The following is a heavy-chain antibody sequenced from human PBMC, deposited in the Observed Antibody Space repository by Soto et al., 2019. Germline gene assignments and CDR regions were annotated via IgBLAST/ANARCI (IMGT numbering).Heavy chain of an antibody. Sequence: QVQLQESGPGLVKPSGTLSLTCAVSSGSITSHNWWSWVRQPPGKGLEWIGEIYHSGSSNYNPYLKSRVIISVDKSKNQFSLKLISVTAAVTAVYYCARDYGDSSPWPAFDIWGQGTMVTVSS. CDR3: ARDYGDSSPWPAFDI. CDR2: IYHSGSS. V-gene: IGHV4-4*02. D-gene: IGHD4-17*01. CDR1: SGSITSHNW. J-gene: IGHJ3*02.